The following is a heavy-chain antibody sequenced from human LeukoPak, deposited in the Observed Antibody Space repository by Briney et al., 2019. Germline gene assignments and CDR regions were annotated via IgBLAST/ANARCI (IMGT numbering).Heavy chain of an antibody. CDR1: GVTFSNYM. D-gene: IGHD3-10*01. J-gene: IGHJ4*02. Sequence: PGGSLRLSCAASGVTFSNYMIAWVRHAPGKGLGWVSTVNSDGSSKDYADSVKGRFTISRDNAENTVFLQLHSLRAEDTAVYYCTRGHPGELDYWGQGTLVTVSS. V-gene: IGHV3-74*01. CDR2: VNSDGSSK. CDR3: TRGHPGELDY.